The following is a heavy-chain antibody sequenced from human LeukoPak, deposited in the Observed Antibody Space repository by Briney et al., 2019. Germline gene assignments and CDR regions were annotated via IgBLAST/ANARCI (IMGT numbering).Heavy chain of an antibody. Sequence: GGSLRLSCAASGFTFSTYAMSWVRQAAGKGLEWVSAISGSGGSTYYADPVKGRFTISRDNSKNTLYLQMNSLRAEDTAVYYCAKDRIAAAGNYYYYMDVWGKGTTVTVSS. D-gene: IGHD6-13*01. CDR2: ISGSGGST. J-gene: IGHJ6*03. CDR3: AKDRIAAAGNYYYYMDV. V-gene: IGHV3-23*01. CDR1: GFTFSTYA.